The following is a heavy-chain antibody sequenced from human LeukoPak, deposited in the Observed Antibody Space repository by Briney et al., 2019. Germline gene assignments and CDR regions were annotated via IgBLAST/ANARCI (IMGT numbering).Heavy chain of an antibody. CDR3: TVGGRDYCSKGVCYVC. V-gene: IGHV3-15*01. CDR1: GFTFTNAW. Sequence: GGSLRLPCAASGFTFTNAWMSWVRQAPGKGLEWVGRIKSKTDGGTTDYAAPVKGRFTISRDDSKNTLYLQMNSLKIEDTGVYYCTVGGRDYCSKGVCYVCWGQGTLVTVSS. CDR2: IKSKTDGGTT. J-gene: IGHJ4*02. D-gene: IGHD2-8*01.